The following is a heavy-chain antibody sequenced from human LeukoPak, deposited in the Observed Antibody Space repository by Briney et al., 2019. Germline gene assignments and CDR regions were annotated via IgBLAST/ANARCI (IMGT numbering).Heavy chain of an antibody. Sequence: PGGSLGLSCVASGFSFRNYAIHRVRQAPGKGLEYVSVINTDGRITYYADSVKGRFTISRDNSKNTVHLQMGSLRGEDMAVYYCTRDGGSFCDFDYWGQGALVTVSS. CDR3: TRDGGSFCDFDY. D-gene: IGHD1-26*01. V-gene: IGHV3-64*02. CDR1: GFSFRNYA. J-gene: IGHJ4*02. CDR2: INTDGRIT.